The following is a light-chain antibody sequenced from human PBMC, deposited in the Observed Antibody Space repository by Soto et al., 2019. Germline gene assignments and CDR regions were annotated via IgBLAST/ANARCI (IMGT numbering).Light chain of an antibody. CDR1: SSDVGAYNY. CDR3: SSFASSNTWV. Sequence: QSALTQPPSASGSPGQSVTISCTGTSSDVGAYNYVSWYQQHAGKAPKLVIYEVTKRPSGVPDRFSGSKSANTASLTVSGLPAEDEGDYDCSSFASSNTWVFGGGTKLTVL. V-gene: IGLV2-8*01. CDR2: EVT. J-gene: IGLJ3*02.